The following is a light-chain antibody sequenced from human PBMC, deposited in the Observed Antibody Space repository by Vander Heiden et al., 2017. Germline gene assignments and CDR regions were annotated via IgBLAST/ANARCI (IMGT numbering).Light chain of an antibody. Sequence: QSALTQPRSVSGSPGQSVTVSCTGTSSDVGGYNYVSWYQHHPGKAPKLMIYDVSKRPSGVPDRFSGSKSGNTASLTISGLQAEDEADYYCCSYAGSYTLVFGEGTKVTVL. CDR1: SSDVGGYNY. J-gene: IGLJ2*01. CDR3: CSYAGSYTLV. V-gene: IGLV2-11*01. CDR2: DVS.